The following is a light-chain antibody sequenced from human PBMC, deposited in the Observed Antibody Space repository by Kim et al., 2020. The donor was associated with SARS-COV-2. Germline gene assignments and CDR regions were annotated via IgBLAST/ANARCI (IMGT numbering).Light chain of an antibody. J-gene: IGLJ2*01. V-gene: IGLV2-11*01. CDR1: SSDVGGYNY. CDR3: CSYAGSYTVV. CDR2: DVS. Sequence: QSALTQPRSVSGSPGQSVTISCTVTSSDVGGYNYVSWYQQHPGKAPKLMFYDVSKRPSGVPDRFSGSKSGNTASLTVSGLQAEDEADYYCCSYAGSYTVVFGGGTQLTVL.